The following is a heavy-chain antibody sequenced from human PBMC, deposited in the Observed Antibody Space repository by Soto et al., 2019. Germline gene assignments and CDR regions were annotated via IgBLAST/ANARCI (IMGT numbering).Heavy chain of an antibody. J-gene: IGHJ4*02. V-gene: IGHV4-30-4*01. D-gene: IGHD3-22*01. CDR3: ARLLQITMKVVIFDY. CDR1: GGSISSADSY. CDR2: IFYSGST. Sequence: SETLSLTCTVSGGSISSADSYWTWIRQPPGEGLEWIGYIFYSGSTHYNPSLKSRVSISVDTSKNQFSLNLNSVTAADTAVYYCARLLQITMKVVIFDYWGQGTLVTVSS.